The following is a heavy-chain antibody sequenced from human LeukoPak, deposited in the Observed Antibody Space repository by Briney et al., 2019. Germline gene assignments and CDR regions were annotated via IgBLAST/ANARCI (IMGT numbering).Heavy chain of an antibody. D-gene: IGHD2-15*01. CDR2: ISASGGSI. Sequence: PSETLSLTCTVSGGSISSSSYYWGWIRQPPGKGLEWVSSISASGGSIYYVDSVKGRFTVSRDNSRNTLYLQMNSLRAEDTALYYCAKDQQYCGGGHCYSSDVWGQGTMVTVSS. CDR1: GGSISSSSYY. CDR3: AKDQQYCGGGHCYSSDV. V-gene: IGHV3-23*01. J-gene: IGHJ6*02.